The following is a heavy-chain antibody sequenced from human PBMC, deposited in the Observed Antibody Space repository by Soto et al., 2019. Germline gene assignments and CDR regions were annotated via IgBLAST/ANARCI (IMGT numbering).Heavy chain of an antibody. CDR1: GYTFTSYG. Sequence: GASVKVSCKASGYTFTSYGISWVRQAPGQGLEWMGWISAYNGNTNYAQKLQGRVTMTTDTSTSTAYMELRSLRSDDTAVYYCARGPPNSYGYSYYYYYGMDVWGQGTTVTVSS. CDR2: ISAYNGNT. D-gene: IGHD5-18*01. V-gene: IGHV1-18*01. CDR3: ARGPPNSYGYSYYYYYGMDV. J-gene: IGHJ6*02.